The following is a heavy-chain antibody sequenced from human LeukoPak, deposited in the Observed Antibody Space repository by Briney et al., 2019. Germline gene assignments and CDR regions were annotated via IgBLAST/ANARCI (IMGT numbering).Heavy chain of an antibody. V-gene: IGHV4-59*01. D-gene: IGHD5-12*01. J-gene: IGHJ5*02. CDR2: IYYSGST. CDR1: GGSISSYY. Sequence: SETLSLTCTVSGGSISSYYWSWIRQPPGKGLEWIGYIYYSGSTNYNPSLKSRVTISVDTSKNQFSLKLSSVTAADTAVYYCARDLSGYANWFDPWGQGTLVTVSS. CDR3: ARDLSGYANWFDP.